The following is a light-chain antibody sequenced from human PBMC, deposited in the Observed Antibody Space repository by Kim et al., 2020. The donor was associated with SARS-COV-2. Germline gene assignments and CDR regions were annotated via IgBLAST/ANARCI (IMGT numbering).Light chain of an antibody. CDR2: DAS. Sequence: EIVLTQSPATLSLSPGEGATLSCRASHSISRNLAWYQQKPGQAPRLLIYDASNRATGTPARFSGSGSGTDFTLTISSLEPEDFAVYYCQQRDNWPLFTFGPGTKVDIK. CDR3: QQRDNWPLFT. V-gene: IGKV3-11*01. J-gene: IGKJ3*01. CDR1: HSISRN.